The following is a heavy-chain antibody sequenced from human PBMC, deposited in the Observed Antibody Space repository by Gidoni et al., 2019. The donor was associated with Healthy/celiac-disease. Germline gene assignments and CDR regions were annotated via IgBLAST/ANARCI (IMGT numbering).Heavy chain of an antibody. CDR1: GGSISSSSYY. CDR3: ARLKAPYGDNDIGFDY. D-gene: IGHD4-17*01. J-gene: IGHJ4*02. Sequence: QLQLQESGPGLVKPSETLSLTCTVSGGSISSSSYYWGWLRQPPGKGLEWLGIIYYSGSTYYNPSLKRRVTISVDTSKNQFSLKLSSVTAADTALYYCARLKAPYGDNDIGFDYWGQGTLVTVSS. V-gene: IGHV4-39*01. CDR2: IYYSGST.